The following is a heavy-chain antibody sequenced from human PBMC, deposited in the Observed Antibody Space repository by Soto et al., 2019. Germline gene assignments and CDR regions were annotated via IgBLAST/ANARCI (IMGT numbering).Heavy chain of an antibody. Sequence: QVQLQESGPGLVKPSQTLSLTCTVSGGSISSGGYYWSWIRQHPGKGLEWIGYIYYSGSTYYNPSLKRRVTISVDTSKNQVSLKLSSVTAADTAVYYCARARGVASYYYYGMDVWGQGTTVTVSS. CDR2: IYYSGST. D-gene: IGHD3-10*01. V-gene: IGHV4-31*03. J-gene: IGHJ6*02. CDR3: ARARGVASYYYYGMDV. CDR1: GGSISSGGYY.